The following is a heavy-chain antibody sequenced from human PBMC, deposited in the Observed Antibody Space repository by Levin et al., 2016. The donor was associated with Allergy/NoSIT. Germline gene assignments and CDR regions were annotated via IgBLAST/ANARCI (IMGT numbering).Heavy chain of an antibody. CDR1: GGTFSSYA. J-gene: IGHJ4*02. CDR3: AREIRFLEWLGSFDY. Sequence: SVKVSCKASGGTFSSYAISWVRQAPGQGLEWMGGIIPIFGTANYAQKFQGRVTITADESTSTAYMELSSLRSEDTAVYYCAREIRFLEWLGSFDYWGQGTLVTVSS. V-gene: IGHV1-69*13. CDR2: IIPIFGTA. D-gene: IGHD3-3*01.